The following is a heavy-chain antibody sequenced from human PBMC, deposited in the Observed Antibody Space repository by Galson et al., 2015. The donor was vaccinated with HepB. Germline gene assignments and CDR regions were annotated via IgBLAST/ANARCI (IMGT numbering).Heavy chain of an antibody. V-gene: IGHV3-30*18. CDR2: ISYDGSNK. CDR3: AKSSDIVVVVAAPRGFDY. J-gene: IGHJ4*02. D-gene: IGHD2-15*01. CDR1: GFTFSSYG. Sequence: SLRLSCAASGFTFSSYGMHWVRQAPGKGLEWVAVISYDGSNKYYADSVKGRFTISRDNSKNTLYLQMNSLRAEDTAVYYCAKSSDIVVVVAAPRGFDYWGQGTLVTVSS.